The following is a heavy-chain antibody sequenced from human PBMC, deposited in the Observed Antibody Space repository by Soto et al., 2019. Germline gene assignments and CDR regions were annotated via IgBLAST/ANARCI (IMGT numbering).Heavy chain of an antibody. Sequence: EVQLVESGGGLVQPGGSLSLSCAASGFTFSNYWMTWVRKAPGKGLEWVANIKQDGSEKYYVDSVKGRSTISRENAKNSVYLHMDSLRVEDTAVYYCARVEGGYYGSGSYGFDYWGQGSLVTVSS. CDR1: GFTFSNYW. D-gene: IGHD3-10*01. J-gene: IGHJ4*02. CDR3: ARVEGGYYGSGSYGFDY. V-gene: IGHV3-7*01. CDR2: IKQDGSEK.